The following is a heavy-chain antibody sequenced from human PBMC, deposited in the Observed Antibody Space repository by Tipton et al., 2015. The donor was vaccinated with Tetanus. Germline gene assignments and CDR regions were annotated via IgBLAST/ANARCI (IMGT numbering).Heavy chain of an antibody. CDR2: IDPSDSYI. J-gene: IGHJ6*02. CDR3: ARRHYDFWRGYPYAMDV. Sequence: QLVQSGAEVKKPGESLRIFCKGSGYSFTNYWITWVRQMPGKGLEWMGRIDPSDSYIDYSPSFQGHVTISADKSVTTAYLQWCSLKASDTAVYYCARRHYDFWRGYPYAMDVWGQGTTVIVSS. CDR1: GYSFTNYW. V-gene: IGHV5-10-1*01. D-gene: IGHD3-3*01.